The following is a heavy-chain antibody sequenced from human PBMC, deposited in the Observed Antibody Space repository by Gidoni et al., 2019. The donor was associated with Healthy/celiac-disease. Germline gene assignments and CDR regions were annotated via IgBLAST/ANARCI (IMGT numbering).Heavy chain of an antibody. CDR2: IKQDGSEK. CDR1: GFTFSRYW. D-gene: IGHD3-22*01. J-gene: IGHJ6*02. CDR3: AREDTMIVVDYGMDV. V-gene: IGHV3-7*01. Sequence: EVQLVESGGGLVQPGGSLRLSCAASGFTFSRYWMSWVRQAPGKGLEWVANIKQDGSEKYYVDSVKGQFTISRDNAKNSLYLQMNSLRAEDTAVYYCAREDTMIVVDYGMDVWGQGTTVTVSS.